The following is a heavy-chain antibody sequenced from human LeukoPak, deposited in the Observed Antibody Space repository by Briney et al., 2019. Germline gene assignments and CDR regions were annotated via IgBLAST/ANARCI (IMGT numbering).Heavy chain of an antibody. V-gene: IGHV3-7*01. Sequence: GGSLRLSCAASGFTFSSYWMSWVRQAPGKGLEWVANIKQDGSEKYYVDSVKGRFTIYRDNAKNSLYLQMNSLRAEDTAVYYCARIGVVVPAANYYYYYMDVWGKGTTVTVSS. J-gene: IGHJ6*03. CDR3: ARIGVVVPAANYYYYYMDV. CDR2: IKQDGSEK. D-gene: IGHD2-2*01. CDR1: GFTFSSYW.